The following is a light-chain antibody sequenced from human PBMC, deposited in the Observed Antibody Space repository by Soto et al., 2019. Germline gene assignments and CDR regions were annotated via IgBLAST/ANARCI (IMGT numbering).Light chain of an antibody. CDR1: QSVRSGY. V-gene: IGKV3-20*01. Sequence: EIVLTQSPGTLSLSPGERATLSCRASQSVRSGYLAWYQQKPGQAPRLLIYGASNRATGIPDRFSGSGSGTDFTLTIRRLEPEDFAVYYCQQYERSPETFGQGTNVEIK. CDR2: GAS. J-gene: IGKJ1*01. CDR3: QQYERSPET.